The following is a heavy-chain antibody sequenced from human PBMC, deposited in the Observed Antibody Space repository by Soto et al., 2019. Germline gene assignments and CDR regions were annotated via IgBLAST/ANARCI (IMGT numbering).Heavy chain of an antibody. D-gene: IGHD3-16*02. CDR3: ARDLSSKYVSAFDI. CDR1: GYTFTSYG. Sequence: ASVKVSCKASGYTFTSYGISWVRQAPGQGLEWMGWISAYNGNTNYAQKLQGRVTMTTDTSTSTAYMELRSLRSDDTAVYYCARDLSSKYVSAFDIWGQGTMVTVSS. V-gene: IGHV1-18*01. CDR2: ISAYNGNT. J-gene: IGHJ3*02.